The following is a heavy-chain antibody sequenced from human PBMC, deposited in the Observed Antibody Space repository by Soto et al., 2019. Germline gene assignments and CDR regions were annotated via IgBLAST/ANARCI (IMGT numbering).Heavy chain of an antibody. J-gene: IGHJ4*02. Sequence: GGSLRLSCVVSGFTFSTYAMYWVRQAPGKGLEWVALISFDGSSEYYADSVKGRFTISRDNSKDTLYLQMNSLRAEDTAVFYCARSVRGVVNTGIDYWGQGTLVTVSS. V-gene: IGHV3-30*04. CDR2: ISFDGSSE. D-gene: IGHD3-10*01. CDR3: ARSVRGVVNTGIDY. CDR1: GFTFSTYA.